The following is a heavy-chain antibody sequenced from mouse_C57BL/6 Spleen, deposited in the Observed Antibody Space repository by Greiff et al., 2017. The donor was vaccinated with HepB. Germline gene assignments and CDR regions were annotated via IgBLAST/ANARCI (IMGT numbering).Heavy chain of an antibody. D-gene: IGHD2-2*01. CDR3: AAYGYDEEFAY. CDR2: IDPSDSYT. CDR1: GYTFTSYW. J-gene: IGHJ3*01. Sequence: QVQLQQPGAELVMPGASVKLSCKASGYTFTSYWMHWVKQRPGQGLEWIGEIDPSDSYTNYNQKFKGKSTLTVDKSSSTAYMQLSSLTSEDSAVYSCAAYGYDEEFAYWGQGTLVTVSA. V-gene: IGHV1-69*01.